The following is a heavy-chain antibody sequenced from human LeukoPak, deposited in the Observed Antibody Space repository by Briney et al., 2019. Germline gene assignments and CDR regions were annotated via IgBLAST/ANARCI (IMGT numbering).Heavy chain of an antibody. CDR1: GGSISSYY. Sequence: SETLSLTCTVSGGSISSYYWSWIRQPPGKGLEWIGYIYYSGSTNYNPCLKSRVTISVDTSKNQFSLKLSSVTAADTAVYYCARDQFGEPYYYYMDVWGKGTTVTVSS. V-gene: IGHV4-59*12. D-gene: IGHD3-10*01. CDR2: IYYSGST. CDR3: ARDQFGEPYYYYMDV. J-gene: IGHJ6*03.